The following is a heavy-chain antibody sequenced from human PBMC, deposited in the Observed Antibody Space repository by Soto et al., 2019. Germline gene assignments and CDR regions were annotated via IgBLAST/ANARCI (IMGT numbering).Heavy chain of an antibody. J-gene: IGHJ4*02. V-gene: IGHV5-51*01. Sequence: PGESLKISCKGSGYSFTNYWIAWVRQMPGKGLEWMGVIYLGDSDTRYSPSFQGHVTISADKSISTAYLQWSSLKASDTAIYYCGRMSREGSYYVAYWGQGTLVTVSS. D-gene: IGHD1-26*01. CDR1: GYSFTNYW. CDR3: GRMSREGSYYVAY. CDR2: IYLGDSDT.